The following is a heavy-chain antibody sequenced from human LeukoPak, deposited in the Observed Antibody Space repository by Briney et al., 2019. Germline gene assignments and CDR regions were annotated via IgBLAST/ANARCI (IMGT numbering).Heavy chain of an antibody. J-gene: IGHJ4*02. D-gene: IGHD5-12*01. CDR1: GYTFTSYA. CDR3: ARALGISGYSGYESPGY. Sequence: GASVKVSCKASGYTFTSYAMNWVRQAPGQGLEWMGWINTNTGNPTYAQGFTGRFVFSLDTSVSTAYLQISSLKAEDTAVYYCARALGISGYSGYESPGYWGQGTLVTVSS. V-gene: IGHV7-4-1*02. CDR2: INTNTGNP.